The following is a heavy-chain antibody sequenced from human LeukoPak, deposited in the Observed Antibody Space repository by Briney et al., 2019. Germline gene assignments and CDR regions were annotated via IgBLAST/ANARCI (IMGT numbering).Heavy chain of an antibody. CDR2: IWNDGSNK. V-gene: IGHV3-33*01. Sequence: GGSLRLSCAASGFTFSSYGMHWVRQAPGKGLEWVAVIWNDGSNKYYADSGKGRFTISRDNSKNTLYLQMNSLRVEDTAVYYCARDQTIAVAVIDYWGQGTLVTVSS. J-gene: IGHJ4*02. CDR1: GFTFSSYG. D-gene: IGHD6-19*01. CDR3: ARDQTIAVAVIDY.